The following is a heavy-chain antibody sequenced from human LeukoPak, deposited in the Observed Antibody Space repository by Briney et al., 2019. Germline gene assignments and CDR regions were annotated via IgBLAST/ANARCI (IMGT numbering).Heavy chain of an antibody. J-gene: IGHJ4*02. D-gene: IGHD3-10*01. Sequence: SETLSLTCAVSGGPFSGYFWSRIRQSSGKGLEWIGEIHNSGTTNYNPSLNSRVTISEDTSKNQFYLNLSSVTAADTAVYYCARRYYYDLGSFPFDFWGQGTLVTVSS. CDR1: GGPFSGYF. V-gene: IGHV4-34*01. CDR3: ARRYYYDLGSFPFDF. CDR2: IHNSGTT.